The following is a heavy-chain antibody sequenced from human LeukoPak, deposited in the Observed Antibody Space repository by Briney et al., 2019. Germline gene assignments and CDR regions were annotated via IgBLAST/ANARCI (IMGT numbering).Heavy chain of an antibody. D-gene: IGHD3-3*01. CDR2: IYYSGST. Sequence: SQTLSLTCTVSGDSISSGGYYWSWIRQHPGKGLEWIGYIYYSGSTYYNPSLKSRVTISVDTSKNQFSLKLSSVTPADTAGYYCAREDYDFWSGYFQGFDPWGQGTLVTVSS. CDR1: GDSISSGGYY. V-gene: IGHV4-31*03. CDR3: AREDYDFWSGYFQGFDP. J-gene: IGHJ5*02.